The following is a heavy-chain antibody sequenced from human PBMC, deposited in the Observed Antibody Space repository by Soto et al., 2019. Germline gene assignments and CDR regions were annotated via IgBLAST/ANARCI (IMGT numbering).Heavy chain of an antibody. D-gene: IGHD3-10*01. CDR3: ARYSPSVRGVTWFDP. J-gene: IGHJ5*02. CDR1: GGSISSGGYY. Sequence: QVQLQESGPGLVKPSQTLSLTCTVSGGSISSGGYYWSWIRQHPGKGLEWIGYIYYSGSTYYNPTLKSRVTISVDTSKNQFSLKLSSLTAADTAVYYCARYSPSVRGVTWFDPWGQGTLVTVSS. V-gene: IGHV4-31*03. CDR2: IYYSGST.